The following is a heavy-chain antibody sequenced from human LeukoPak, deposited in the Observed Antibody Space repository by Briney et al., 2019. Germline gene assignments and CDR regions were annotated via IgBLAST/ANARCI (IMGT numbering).Heavy chain of an antibody. V-gene: IGHV5-51*01. J-gene: IGHJ5*02. CDR1: GYSFTSYW. CDR2: IYPDNSDT. D-gene: IGHD6-19*01. Sequence: GESLKISCKDSGYSFTSYWIGWVRQMPGKGLEWMGIIYPDNSDTRYSPSFQGQATISADKSISTAYLQWSSLKASDTAMYYCARLGQWPYNWFDPWGQGTLVTVSS. CDR3: ARLGQWPYNWFDP.